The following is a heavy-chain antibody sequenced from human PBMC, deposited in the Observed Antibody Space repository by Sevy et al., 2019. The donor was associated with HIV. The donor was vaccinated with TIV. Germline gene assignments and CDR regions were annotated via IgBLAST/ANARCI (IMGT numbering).Heavy chain of an antibody. V-gene: IGHV3-23*01. CDR3: AKPTSYVYGSSSDPLPSSRNDY. CDR2: ISGSGGRT. D-gene: IGHD3-10*01. CDR1: GFTFTSYA. Sequence: GGSLRLSCAASGFTFTSYAMSWVRQAPGKGLEWVSAISGSGGRTYYAGSVKGRFTISRDNSKNTLNLQMNSLRAEDTAIDYCAKPTSYVYGSSSDPLPSSRNDYWGQGTLVTVSS. J-gene: IGHJ4*02.